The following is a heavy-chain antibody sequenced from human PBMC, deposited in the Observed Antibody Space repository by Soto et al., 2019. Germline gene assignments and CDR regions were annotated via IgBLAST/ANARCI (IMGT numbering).Heavy chain of an antibody. J-gene: IGHJ4*02. CDR3: ARDHQHSGYDFSPQAFDY. CDR2: TYYRSKWYN. CDR1: GDSVSSNSAA. D-gene: IGHD5-12*01. Sequence: KQSPTLSLTCAISGDSVSSNSAAWNWIRQSPSRGLEWLGRTYYRSKWYNDYAVSVKSRITINPDTSKNQFSLQLNSVTPEDTAVYYCARDHQHSGYDFSPQAFDYWGQGTLVTVSS. V-gene: IGHV6-1*01.